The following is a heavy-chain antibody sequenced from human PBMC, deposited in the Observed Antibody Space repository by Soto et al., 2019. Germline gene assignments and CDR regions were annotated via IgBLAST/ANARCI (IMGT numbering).Heavy chain of an antibody. J-gene: IGHJ5*02. CDR1: GFTLSSYS. V-gene: IGHV3-48*02. Sequence: EVQLVESGGGLVQPGVSLRLSCAASGFTLSSYSMNWVRKAPGKGKEWVSYISSSSSTIYYADSVKSRFTISRDNAKNSLYLKMNSLRDEDTAVYYCARDRRAMSSRGLYWCEPWGQGTLVTVAS. CDR3: ARDRRAMSSRGLYWCEP. CDR2: ISSSSSTI. D-gene: IGHD6-13*01.